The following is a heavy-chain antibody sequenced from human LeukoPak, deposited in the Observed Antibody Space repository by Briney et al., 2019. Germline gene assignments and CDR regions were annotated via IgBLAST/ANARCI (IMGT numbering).Heavy chain of an antibody. J-gene: IGHJ5*02. Sequence: SETLSLTCTVSGGSISNYYWSWIRQPAGKGLEGIGRISTSGSTNYNPSLRSRVTMSVDTSKNQFSLRLTSLTAADTAVYYCATVTDPRYNYFDPWGQGTLVTVSS. CDR1: GGSISNYY. CDR3: ATVTDPRYNYFDP. CDR2: ISTSGST. V-gene: IGHV4-4*07. D-gene: IGHD2-21*02.